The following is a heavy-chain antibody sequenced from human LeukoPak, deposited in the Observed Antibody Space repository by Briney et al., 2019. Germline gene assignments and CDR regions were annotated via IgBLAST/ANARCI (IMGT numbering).Heavy chain of an antibody. CDR1: GFTFSTYW. D-gene: IGHD2-2*01. CDR2: IKYDGNEK. CDR3: ARDLVTERTGDWFDP. J-gene: IGHJ5*02. V-gene: IGHV3-7*01. Sequence: SGGSLRLSCAASGFTFSTYWMAWVRQAPGKGLEWVANIKYDGNEKYYVDSVKGRFTISRDNAKKSLYLQMNSLRDEDTAVYYCARDLVTERTGDWFDPWGQGTLVTVSS.